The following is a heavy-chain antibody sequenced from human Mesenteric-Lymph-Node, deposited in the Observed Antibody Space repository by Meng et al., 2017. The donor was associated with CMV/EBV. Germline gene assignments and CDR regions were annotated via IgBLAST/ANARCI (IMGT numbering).Heavy chain of an antibody. CDR1: GGSISSSSYY. Sequence: GSLRLSCTVSGGSISSSSYYWGWIRQPPGKGLEWIGSIYYSGSTYYNPSLKSRVTISVDTSKNQFSLKLSSVTAADTAVYYCASVGGVLWFGEPFAFWGQGTMVTVSS. V-gene: IGHV4-39*07. CDR2: IYYSGST. CDR3: ASVGGVLWFGEPFAF. J-gene: IGHJ3*01. D-gene: IGHD3-10*01.